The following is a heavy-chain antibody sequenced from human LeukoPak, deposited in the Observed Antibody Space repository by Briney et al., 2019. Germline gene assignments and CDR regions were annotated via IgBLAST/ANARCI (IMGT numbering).Heavy chain of an antibody. J-gene: IGHJ3*02. CDR2: ISSSSSYI. CDR1: GFTFSSYS. D-gene: IGHD3-22*01. V-gene: IGHV3-21*03. Sequence: PGGSLRLSCAASGFTFSSYSMNWVRQAPGKGLEWVSSISSSSSYIYYADSVKGRFTISRDNAKNSLYLQMNSLKTEDTAVYYCTRDVRFLCCYDSSAKFPPYAFDIWGQGTMVTVSS. CDR3: TRDVRFLCCYDSSAKFPPYAFDI.